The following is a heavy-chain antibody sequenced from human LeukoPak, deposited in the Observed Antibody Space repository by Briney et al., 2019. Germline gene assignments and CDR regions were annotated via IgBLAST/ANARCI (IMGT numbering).Heavy chain of an antibody. V-gene: IGHV3-23*01. CDR3: AQGGEDYDYFDY. D-gene: IGHD4-17*01. CDR1: GFTFSSYA. CDR2: ISGSGGST. J-gene: IGHJ4*02. Sequence: TGGSLRLSCAASGFTFSSYAMSWVSQAPGKGLEWVSAISGSGGSTYYADSVKGRFTISRDNSKDTLYLQMNSLRAEDTAVYYCAQGGEDYDYFDYWGQGTLVTVSS.